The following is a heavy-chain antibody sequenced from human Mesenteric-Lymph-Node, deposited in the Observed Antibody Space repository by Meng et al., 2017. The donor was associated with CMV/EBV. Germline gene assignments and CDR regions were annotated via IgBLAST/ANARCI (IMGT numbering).Heavy chain of an antibody. J-gene: IGHJ4*02. D-gene: IGHD6-13*01. CDR1: GFTFSSYW. CDR2: IRYDGSNK. Sequence: GESLKISCAASGFTFSSYWMSWVRQAPGRGLEWVAVIRYDGSNKYYADSVKGRFTISRDNSKNTLYLQMNSLRAEDAAVYYCAKVDNSSHDYWGQGALVTVSS. CDR3: AKVDNSSHDY. V-gene: IGHV3-30*02.